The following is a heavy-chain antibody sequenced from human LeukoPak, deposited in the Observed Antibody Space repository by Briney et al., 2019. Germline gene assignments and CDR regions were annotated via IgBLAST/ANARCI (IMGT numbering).Heavy chain of an antibody. J-gene: IGHJ4*02. Sequence: GGSLRLSCAASGFTFSSYAMSWVRQAPGKGLEWVSAISGSGGSTYYADSVKGRFTISRDNSKNTLYLQMNSLRAEDTAVYYCAIDSPRGYSYGDFDYWGQGTLVTVSS. CDR2: ISGSGGST. CDR1: GFTFSSYA. V-gene: IGHV3-23*01. CDR3: AIDSPRGYSYGDFDY. D-gene: IGHD5-18*01.